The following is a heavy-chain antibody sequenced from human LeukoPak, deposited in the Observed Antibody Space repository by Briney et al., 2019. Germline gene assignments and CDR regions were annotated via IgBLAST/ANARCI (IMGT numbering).Heavy chain of an antibody. D-gene: IGHD3-10*01. CDR1: GFTFDSYA. V-gene: IGHV3-23*01. J-gene: IGHJ4*02. CDR2: ISGSGDST. Sequence: GGSLRLSCLASGFTFDSYAMSWVRQAPGKGLEWVSAISGSGDSTNYADSVKGRFTISRDNSKNTLYLQMDSLRAEDTAVYNCAKLYGSGRYYNFFDYWGQGTLVTVSS. CDR3: AKLYGSGRYYNFFDY.